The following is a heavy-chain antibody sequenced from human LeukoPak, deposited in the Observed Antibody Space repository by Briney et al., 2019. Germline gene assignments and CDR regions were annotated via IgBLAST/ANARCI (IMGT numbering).Heavy chain of an antibody. CDR1: GGSISSSSYY. V-gene: IGHV4-39*07. J-gene: IGHJ6*03. CDR3: ARVAYYYDSPNGGYYYYMDV. Sequence: SETLSLTCTVSGGSISSSSYYWGWIRQPPGKGLEWIGSIYYSGSTYYNPSLKSRVTISVDTSKNQFSLKLSSVTAADTAVYYCARVAYYYDSPNGGYYYYMDVWGKGTTVTVSS. CDR2: IYYSGST. D-gene: IGHD3-22*01.